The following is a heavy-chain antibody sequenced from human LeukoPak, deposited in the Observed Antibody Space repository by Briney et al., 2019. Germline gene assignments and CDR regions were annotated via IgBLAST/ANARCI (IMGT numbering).Heavy chain of an antibody. CDR1: GFTFSSYE. Sequence: PGGSLRPSCAASGFTFSSYEMNWVRQAPGEGLEWLSYISSSGVTMYYADSVKGLFIISRDNAKKSLYLQMNSLRADDTAVYYCAKGGLYYDSSLQHWGQGTLVTVSS. V-gene: IGHV3-48*03. D-gene: IGHD3-22*01. CDR3: AKGGLYYDSSLQH. J-gene: IGHJ1*01. CDR2: ISSSGVTM.